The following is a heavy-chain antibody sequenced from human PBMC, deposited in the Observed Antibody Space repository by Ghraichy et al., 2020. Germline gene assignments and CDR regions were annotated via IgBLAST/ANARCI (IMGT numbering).Heavy chain of an antibody. D-gene: IGHD3-3*01. CDR2: INHSGST. V-gene: IGHV4-34*01. J-gene: IGHJ2*01. CDR1: GGSFSGYY. CDR3: ARGRVWIFGVVRWYFDL. Sequence: SETLSLTCAVYGGSFSGYYWSWIRQPPGKGLEWIGEINHSGSTNYNPSLKSRVTISVDTSKNQFSLKLSSVTAADTAVYYCARGRVWIFGVVRWYFDLWGRGTLVTVSS.